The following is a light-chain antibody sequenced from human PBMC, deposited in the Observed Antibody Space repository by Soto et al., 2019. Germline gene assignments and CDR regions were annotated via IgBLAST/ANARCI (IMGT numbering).Light chain of an antibody. V-gene: IGKV1-27*01. CDR2: APS. Sequence: DIQMTKSPTSLSASVGDRVTITCRASQNIRNFVAWYQQKPGKAPKLLIYAPSTLQSGVPSRFSGSGSGTDFTLTINSLQPEDVATYSCQKYSSVPVFGPGTKVEIK. J-gene: IGKJ3*01. CDR1: QNIRNF. CDR3: QKYSSVPV.